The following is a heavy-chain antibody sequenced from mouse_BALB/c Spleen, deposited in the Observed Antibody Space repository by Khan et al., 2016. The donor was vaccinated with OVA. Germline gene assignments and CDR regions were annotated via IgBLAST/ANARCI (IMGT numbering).Heavy chain of an antibody. CDR3: ARRGLYVIIAY. CDR2: IDPTTGYT. J-gene: IGHJ3*01. V-gene: IGHV1-7*01. D-gene: IGHD2-12*01. CDR1: GYTFTTYW. Sequence: QVQLQQSGAELAKPGASMKMSCKASGYTFTTYWMHWVKQRPGQGLEWIGYIDPTTGYTEYNQKFKDRATLTTDKSSSTAYMQLSSLKSEDSAVFYCARRGLYVIIAYWGQGTLVTVSA.